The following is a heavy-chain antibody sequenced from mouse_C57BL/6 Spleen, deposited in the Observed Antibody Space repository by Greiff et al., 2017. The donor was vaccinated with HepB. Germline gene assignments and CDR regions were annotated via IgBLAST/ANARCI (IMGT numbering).Heavy chain of an antibody. V-gene: IGHV1-18*01. CDR3: ARWDYSNQFFYYYAMDY. D-gene: IGHD2-5*01. Sequence: EVQLQQSGPELVKPGASVKIPCKASGYTFTDYNMDWVKQSHGKSLEWIGDINPNNGGTIYNQKFKGKATLTVDKSSSTAYMDLRSLTSEDTAVYYCARWDYSNQFFYYYAMDYWGQGTSVTVSS. CDR1: GYTFTDYN. J-gene: IGHJ4*01. CDR2: INPNNGGT.